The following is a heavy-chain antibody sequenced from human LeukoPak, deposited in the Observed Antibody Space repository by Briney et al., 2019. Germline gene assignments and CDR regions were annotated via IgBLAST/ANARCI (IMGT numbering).Heavy chain of an antibody. D-gene: IGHD5-18*01. CDR2: IKEDGTEK. CDR1: GFIFTDYW. V-gene: IGHV3-7*01. CDR3: AKANSPWIQRFNPGGDAFDI. J-gene: IGHJ3*02. Sequence: GGSLRLSCAASGFIFTDYWMYWVRQAPGKGLAWVANIKEDGTEKNYVDSVKGRFTISRDNAKNSVYLQMNSLRVEDTAVYYCAKANSPWIQRFNPGGDAFDIWGQGTMVTVSS.